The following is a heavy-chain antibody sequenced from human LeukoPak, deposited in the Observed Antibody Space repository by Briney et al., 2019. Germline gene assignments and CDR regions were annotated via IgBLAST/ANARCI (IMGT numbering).Heavy chain of an antibody. Sequence: SETLSLTCAVYGGSFSGYYWSWIRQPPGKGLEWIGEINHSGSTNYNPSLKSRVTISVDTSKNQFSLKLSSVTAADTAVYYCARGVGLTQGGTFDYWGQGALVTVSS. CDR2: INHSGST. D-gene: IGHD1-1*01. CDR3: ARGVGLTQGGTFDY. V-gene: IGHV4-34*01. J-gene: IGHJ4*02. CDR1: GGSFSGYY.